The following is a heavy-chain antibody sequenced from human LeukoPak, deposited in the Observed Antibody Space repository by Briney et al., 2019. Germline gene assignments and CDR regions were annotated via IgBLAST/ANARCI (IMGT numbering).Heavy chain of an antibody. V-gene: IGHV4-39*07. Sequence: SETLSLTCTVSSGSISSSSYFWSWIRQPPGKGLEWIGTIYYSGRTYYNPSLKSRVTMSVDTSRNQFSLRLTSVTAADTAVYYCARGDYYDGGGRNWFDPWGQGTLVTVSS. D-gene: IGHD3-16*01. CDR3: ARGDYYDGGGRNWFDP. J-gene: IGHJ5*02. CDR1: SGSISSSSYF. CDR2: IYYSGRT.